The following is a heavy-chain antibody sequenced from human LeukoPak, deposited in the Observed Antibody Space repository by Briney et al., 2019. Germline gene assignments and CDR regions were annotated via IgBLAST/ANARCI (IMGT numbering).Heavy chain of an antibody. J-gene: IGHJ3*02. CDR2: IHTSTGNP. V-gene: IGHV7-4-1*02. D-gene: IGHD1-26*01. Sequence: GASVKVSFKASGYGFPNYAMNWVRPAPGQGLEWMGWIHTSTGNPTYAQGFTGRFVFSLDTSVSTAYLQISSLKAEDTAVYYCARTRGSFPPGFDIWGQGTMVTVSS. CDR3: ARTRGSFPPGFDI. CDR1: GYGFPNYA.